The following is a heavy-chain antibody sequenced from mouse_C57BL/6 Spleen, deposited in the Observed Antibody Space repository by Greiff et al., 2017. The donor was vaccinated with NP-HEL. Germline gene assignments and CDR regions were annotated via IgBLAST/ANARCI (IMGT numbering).Heavy chain of an antibody. J-gene: IGHJ1*03. CDR1: GYSITSGYY. Sequence: EVKLVESGPGLAKPSQSLSLTCSVTGYSITSGYYWNWIRQFPGNKLEWMGYISYDGSNNYNPSLKNRISITRDTSKNQFFLKLNSVTTEDTATYYCARGGRRGDWYFDVWGTGTTVTVSS. CDR3: ARGGRRGDWYFDV. V-gene: IGHV3-6*01. CDR2: ISYDGSN. D-gene: IGHD2-12*01.